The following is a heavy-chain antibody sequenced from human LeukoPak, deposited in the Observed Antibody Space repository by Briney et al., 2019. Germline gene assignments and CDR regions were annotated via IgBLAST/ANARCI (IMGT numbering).Heavy chain of an antibody. CDR3: ARDRSYYDILTGYAGYYMDV. J-gene: IGHJ6*03. V-gene: IGHV3-21*01. D-gene: IGHD3-9*01. CDR1: GFTFSSYS. CDR2: ISSSSSYI. Sequence: GGSLRLSCAASGFTFSSYSMNWVRQAPGKGLEWVSSISSSSSYIYYADSVKGRFTISRDNAKNSLYLQMNGLRAEDTAVYYCARDRSYYDILTGYAGYYMDVWGKGTTVTVSS.